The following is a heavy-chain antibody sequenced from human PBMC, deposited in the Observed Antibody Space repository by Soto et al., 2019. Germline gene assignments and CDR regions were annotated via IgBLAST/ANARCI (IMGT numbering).Heavy chain of an antibody. D-gene: IGHD2-2*01. V-gene: IGHV3-21*01. CDR3: AREGCSSTSCRYYYMDV. J-gene: IGHJ6*03. Sequence: EVQLVESGGGLVKPGGSLRLSCAASGFTFSSYSMNWVRQAPGKGLEWVSSISSSSSYIYYADSVKGRFTISRDNAKNSLYLQMNSLRAEDTAVYYCAREGCSSTSCRYYYMDVWGKGTTSPSP. CDR1: GFTFSSYS. CDR2: ISSSSSYI.